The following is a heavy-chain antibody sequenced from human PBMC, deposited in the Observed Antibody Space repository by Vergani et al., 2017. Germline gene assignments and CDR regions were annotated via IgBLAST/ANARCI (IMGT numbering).Heavy chain of an antibody. D-gene: IGHD2-15*01. Sequence: EVQLVESGGGLIHPGGSLRLSCEGSGFSFSGYWMHWVRQSPEKGLVWVSRIKSDGSITNYADSVKGRFNISRDNAKNTLYLEMNSLRGDDTAIYYCVRARXSGPCFMSNWFDSWGQGTLVTVSS. J-gene: IGHJ5*01. CDR3: VRARXSGPCFMSNWFDS. CDR1: GFSFSGYW. CDR2: IKSDGSIT. V-gene: IGHV3-74*01.